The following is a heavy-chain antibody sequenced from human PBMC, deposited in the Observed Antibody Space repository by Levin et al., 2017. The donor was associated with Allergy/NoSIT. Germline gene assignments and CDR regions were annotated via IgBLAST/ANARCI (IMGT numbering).Heavy chain of an antibody. CDR2: IGPGGDT. J-gene: IGHJ4*02. V-gene: IGHV3-23*01. Sequence: GESLKISCAAYGYAFNTYSMTWVRQAPGKGLEWVSTIGPGGDTHYADSVKGRFTISRDNSKNTFYVQMNSLRVEDTAVYYCVTYCSGGGCYFRQFAYWGQGTLVTVSS. CDR3: VTYCSGGGCYFRQFAY. D-gene: IGHD2-15*01. CDR1: GYAFNTYS.